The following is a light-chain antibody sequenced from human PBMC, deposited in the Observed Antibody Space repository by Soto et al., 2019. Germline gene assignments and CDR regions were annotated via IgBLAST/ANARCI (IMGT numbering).Light chain of an antibody. Sequence: EIVLTQSPATLSLSPGERATLSCRASQSVSSYLAWYQQKPGQAPRLLIYDASNRATGIPARFSGSGSGTDFTLTISSLEPEDFAVYYCQHQYTFGHGTKLEIK. CDR3: QHQYT. J-gene: IGKJ2*01. CDR1: QSVSSY. CDR2: DAS. V-gene: IGKV3-11*01.